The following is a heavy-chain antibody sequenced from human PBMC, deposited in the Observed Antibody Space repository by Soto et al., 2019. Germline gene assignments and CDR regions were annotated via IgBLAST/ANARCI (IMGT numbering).Heavy chain of an antibody. D-gene: IGHD6-13*01. CDR1: GYSFTTYW. Sequence: GESLKISCKASGYSFTTYWIGWVRQMPGKGLERMGIIYPGDSDTRYSPSFQGQVTISADKSISTPYLQWSSLKASDSAMFSCARKSIAGNSVDSWGQGTMVTVYS. CDR2: IYPGDSDT. J-gene: IGHJ4*02. CDR3: ARKSIAGNSVDS. V-gene: IGHV5-51*01.